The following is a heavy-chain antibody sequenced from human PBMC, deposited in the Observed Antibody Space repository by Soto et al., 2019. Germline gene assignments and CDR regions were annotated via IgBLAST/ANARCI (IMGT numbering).Heavy chain of an antibody. V-gene: IGHV3-21*01. J-gene: IGHJ4*02. CDR2: ISSSSSYI. CDR1: GFTFSSYS. CDR3: ASASIAVAGTGDY. Sequence: EVQLVESGGGLVKPGGSLRLSCAASGFTFSSYSMNWVRQAPGKALEWVSSISSSSSYIYYADSVKGRFTISRDNAKNSLYLQMNSLRAEDTAVYYCASASIAVAGTGDYWGQGTLVTVSS. D-gene: IGHD6-19*01.